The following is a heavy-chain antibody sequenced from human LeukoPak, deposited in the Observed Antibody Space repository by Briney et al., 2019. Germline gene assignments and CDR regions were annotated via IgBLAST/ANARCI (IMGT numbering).Heavy chain of an antibody. Sequence: GGSLRLSCAASGFTFSDNWMSWVRQAPGKGLEWVANIKKDGSHSNYVDSVKGRFTISRDNDKNSLYLQMNSLRAEDTAVYYCARDRGWNTFDFWGQGTLATVSS. J-gene: IGHJ4*02. CDR1: GFTFSDNW. D-gene: IGHD1/OR15-1a*01. V-gene: IGHV3-7*01. CDR2: IKKDGSHS. CDR3: ARDRGWNTFDF.